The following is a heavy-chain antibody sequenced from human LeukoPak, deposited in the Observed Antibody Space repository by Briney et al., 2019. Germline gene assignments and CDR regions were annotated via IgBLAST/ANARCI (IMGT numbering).Heavy chain of an antibody. J-gene: IGHJ3*01. CDR2: ISPNTGGT. Sequence: ASVKVSCKTAGYVFTGYYIHWVRQAPGQGLEWKGWISPNTGGTNYAQDFQGRVTMTRDTYVTTAYMELRSLRSDDTAVYFCARERESGRSDAFDLWGQGTMVTVSS. CDR3: ARERESGRSDAFDL. CDR1: GYVFTGYY. V-gene: IGHV1-2*02. D-gene: IGHD3-10*01.